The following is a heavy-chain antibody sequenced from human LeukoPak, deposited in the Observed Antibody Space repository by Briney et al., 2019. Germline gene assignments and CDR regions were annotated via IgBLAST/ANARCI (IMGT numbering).Heavy chain of an antibody. CDR1: GFTFSSYA. CDR3: AKGCTCPYYYDSSGYFDY. CDR2: ISGSGGST. Sequence: PGGSLRLSCAASGFTFSSYAMSWVRQAPGKGLEWVSAISGSGGSTYYADSVKGRFTISRDNSKNTLYLQMNSLRAEDTAVYYCAKGCTCPYYYDSSGYFDYWGQGTLVTVSS. D-gene: IGHD3-22*01. V-gene: IGHV3-23*01. J-gene: IGHJ4*02.